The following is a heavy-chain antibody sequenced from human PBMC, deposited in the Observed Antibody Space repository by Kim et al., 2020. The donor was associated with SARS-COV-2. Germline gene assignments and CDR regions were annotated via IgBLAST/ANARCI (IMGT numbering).Heavy chain of an antibody. Sequence: GGSLRLSCAASGFTFSNAWMSWVRQAPGKGLEWVGRIKSKTDGGTTDYAAPVKGRFTISRDDSKNTLYLQMNSLKTEDTAVYYCTTEPYSSSWPLGFGGYYYYYYGMDVWGQGTTVTVSS. CDR3: TTEPYSSSWPLGFGGYYYYYYGMDV. D-gene: IGHD6-13*01. CDR1: GFTFSNAW. CDR2: IKSKTDGGTT. V-gene: IGHV3-15*01. J-gene: IGHJ6*02.